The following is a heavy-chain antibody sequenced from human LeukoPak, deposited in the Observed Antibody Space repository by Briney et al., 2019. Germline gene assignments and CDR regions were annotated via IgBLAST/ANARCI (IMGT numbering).Heavy chain of an antibody. J-gene: IGHJ4*02. D-gene: IGHD3-22*01. Sequence: GASVKVSCKASGYTFTSYAMHWVRQAPGQRLEWMGWSNAGNGNTKYSQEFQGRVTITRDTSASTAYMELSSLRSEGMAVYYCARYNLLNRNYYDSSGSHGGLDYWGQGTLVTVSS. V-gene: IGHV1-3*02. CDR2: SNAGNGNT. CDR1: GYTFTSYA. CDR3: ARYNLLNRNYYDSSGSHGGLDY.